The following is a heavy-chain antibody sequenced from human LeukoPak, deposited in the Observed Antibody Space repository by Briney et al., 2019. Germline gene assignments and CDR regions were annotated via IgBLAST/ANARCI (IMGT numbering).Heavy chain of an antibody. CDR3: ARSMSETYYYGSGSYSLVY. CDR1: GYRFTSYW. J-gene: IGHJ4*02. Sequence: GESLKISCKGSGYRFTSYWIGWVRQMPGKGLEWMGIIYPGDSDTRYSPSFQGQVTISADKSISTAYLQWSSLKASDTAMYYCARSMSETYYYGSGSYSLVYWGQGTLVTVSS. CDR2: IYPGDSDT. V-gene: IGHV5-51*01. D-gene: IGHD3-10*01.